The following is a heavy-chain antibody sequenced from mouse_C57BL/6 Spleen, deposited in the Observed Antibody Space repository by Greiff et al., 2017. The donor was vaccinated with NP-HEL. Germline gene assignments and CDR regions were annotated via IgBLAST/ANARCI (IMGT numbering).Heavy chain of an antibody. CDR1: GYTFTDYY. V-gene: IGHV1-26*01. Sequence: VQLLQSGPDLVKPGASLKISCTASGYTFTDYYMNWVNQSHGKSLEWIGAINPNNGGTSYNQKFKGKATLTVDKSSVTAYMELRSLTSEDSAVYDCSSSRSIYGFAYWGQGTLVTVSA. J-gene: IGHJ3*01. CDR3: SSSRSIYGFAY. D-gene: IGHD5-1*01. CDR2: INPNNGGT.